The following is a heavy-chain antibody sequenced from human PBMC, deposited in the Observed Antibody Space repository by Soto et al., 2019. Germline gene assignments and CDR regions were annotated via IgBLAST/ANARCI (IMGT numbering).Heavy chain of an antibody. CDR2: IYSSGST. D-gene: IGHD3-22*01. CDR1: GVSISSGDDY. Sequence: QVQLQESGPGLVKPSQTLSLTCIVSGVSISSGDDYWSWIRQPPGKGLEWIGYIYSSGSTYYNPSLRSRVTISADTSKNQFSLKLTSVTAADPAVYYCARGGGYDYWGQGALVTVSS. V-gene: IGHV4-30-4*01. J-gene: IGHJ4*02. CDR3: ARGGGYDY.